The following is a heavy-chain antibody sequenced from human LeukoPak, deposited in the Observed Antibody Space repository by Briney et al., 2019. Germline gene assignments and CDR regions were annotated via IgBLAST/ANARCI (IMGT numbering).Heavy chain of an antibody. CDR2: IYYGGST. J-gene: IGHJ6*02. D-gene: IGHD2-15*01. CDR3: ARRAHCTGGSCNPV. Sequence: SETLSLTCTVSGDSMSSSNYYWVWIRQPPGKGLEWIGSIYYGGSTYYNPSLKSRVTISLDTSKNQFSVKLSSVTAAGTAVYYCARRAHCTGGSCNPVWGQGTTVTVSS. V-gene: IGHV4-39*01. CDR1: GDSMSSSNYY.